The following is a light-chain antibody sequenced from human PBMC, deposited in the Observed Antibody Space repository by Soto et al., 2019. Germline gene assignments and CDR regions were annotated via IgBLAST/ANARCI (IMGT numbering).Light chain of an antibody. CDR3: QQYTKWPR. V-gene: IGKV3-15*01. CDR2: GAS. CDR1: QSVSGN. Sequence: EIVLTQSPGTLSVSPGERATLSCRASQSVSGNLAWYQQKPGQAPRLLINGASTRANGIPARFSGTGSGTEFTLTISSLQSEDFALYYCQQYTKWPRFGPGTKVDIK. J-gene: IGKJ3*01.